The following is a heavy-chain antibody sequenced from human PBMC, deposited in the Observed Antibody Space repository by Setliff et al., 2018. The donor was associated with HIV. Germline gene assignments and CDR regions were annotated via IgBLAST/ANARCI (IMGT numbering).Heavy chain of an antibody. D-gene: IGHD3-22*01. CDR3: AKETFYYDSSGYWPEPGYYFDY. J-gene: IGHJ4*02. V-gene: IGHV3-23*01. CDR2: ISGSAGST. CDR1: GFTFSSFA. Sequence: LRLSCAASGFTFSSFAMTWVRQAPGKGLEWVSSISGSAGSTYCADSVKGRFTISRDNSKNTLYLQMNSLRAEDTAVYYCAKETFYYDSSGYWPEPGYYFDYWGQGTLVTVSS.